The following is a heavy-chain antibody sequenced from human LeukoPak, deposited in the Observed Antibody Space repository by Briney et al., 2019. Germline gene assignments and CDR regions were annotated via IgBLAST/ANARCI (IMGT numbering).Heavy chain of an antibody. J-gene: IGHJ6*02. CDR1: GGSISSGDHY. CDR3: ARAPYCSGGSCYFYYYYGMDV. D-gene: IGHD2-15*01. Sequence: PSETLSLTCTVSGGSISSGDHYWRWIRQPPGKGLEWIGYIYYSGSTYYNPSLKSRVTISVDTSKNQFSLKLSSVTAVDTAVYYCARAPYCSGGSCYFYYYYGMDVWGQGTTVTVSS. V-gene: IGHV4-30-4*01. CDR2: IYYSGST.